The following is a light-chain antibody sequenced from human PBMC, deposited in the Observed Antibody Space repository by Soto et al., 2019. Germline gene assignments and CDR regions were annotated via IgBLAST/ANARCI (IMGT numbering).Light chain of an antibody. V-gene: IGKV1-39*01. CDR3: QQSDSTPYT. Sequence: DIQMTHSPSSLSASVGDRVTITCRASQGISGYLNWYQQKPGKAPKLLIYATSSLQSGVPSRFSRSGSGTDFTLTIRGLQPEDFATYYCQQSDSTPYTFGQGTKLESK. CDR1: QGISGY. J-gene: IGKJ2*01. CDR2: ATS.